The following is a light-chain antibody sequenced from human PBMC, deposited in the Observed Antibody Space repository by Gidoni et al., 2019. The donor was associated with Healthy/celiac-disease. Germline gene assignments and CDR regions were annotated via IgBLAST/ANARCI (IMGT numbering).Light chain of an antibody. CDR2: CNS. Sequence: QSVLTQPPSVSEDPGQRCNISCPGSISNIGAGYDVNWYQQLPGTAPKLLISCNSKRPSGVPDRFSGSKSGTSTSLAMTGLHAEDEADYYCQSYDSSLSCWVFGGGTKLTVL. CDR1: ISNIGAGYD. J-gene: IGLJ3*02. V-gene: IGLV1-40*01. CDR3: QSYDSSLSCWV.